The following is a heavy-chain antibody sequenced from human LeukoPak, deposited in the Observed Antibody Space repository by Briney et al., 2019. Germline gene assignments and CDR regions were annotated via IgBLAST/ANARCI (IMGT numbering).Heavy chain of an antibody. J-gene: IGHJ4*02. CDR1: GGTFSGYY. CDR2: INHSGST. Sequence: SETLTLTCAAYGGTFSGYYWSWIRQPPGKGLEWIGAINHSGSTNYNPSLKSRVTKSVDTSKNQFSLKLSSVTAADTAVYYCARLVGARGYWGQGTLVTVSS. V-gene: IGHV4-34*01. CDR3: ARLVGARGY. D-gene: IGHD1-26*01.